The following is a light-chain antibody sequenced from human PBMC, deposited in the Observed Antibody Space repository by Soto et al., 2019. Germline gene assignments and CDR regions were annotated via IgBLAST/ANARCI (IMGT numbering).Light chain of an antibody. CDR3: QQYNNWPWT. CDR1: QSVRSN. V-gene: IGKV3D-15*01. J-gene: IGKJ1*01. CDR2: GAS. Sequence: EVVLTQSPGALSLSPGERATLSCRASQSVRSNFLAWYQQKPGQAPRLLIYGASNRATGIPDRFSSSGSGTEFTLTISSLQSEDFAVYYCQQYNNWPWTFGQGTKVDIK.